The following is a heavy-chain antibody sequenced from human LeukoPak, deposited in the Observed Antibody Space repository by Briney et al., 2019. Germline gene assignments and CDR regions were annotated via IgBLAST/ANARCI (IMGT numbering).Heavy chain of an antibody. CDR1: GFTFSIYA. D-gene: IGHD5-18*01. CDR3: ARETRYSYGPFDF. Sequence: PGGSLTLSCVASGFTFSIYALSWVRQAPGKGLEWVSGISGSGDSTYYADSVKGRFTISRGNSKNTLYLQLSSLRAEDTAGYYCARETRYSYGPFDFWGQGTLVTVSS. CDR2: ISGSGDST. V-gene: IGHV3-23*01. J-gene: IGHJ4*02.